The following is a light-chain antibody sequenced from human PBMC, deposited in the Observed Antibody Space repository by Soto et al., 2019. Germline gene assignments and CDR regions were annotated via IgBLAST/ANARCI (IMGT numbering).Light chain of an antibody. CDR2: RAS. V-gene: IGKV1-5*03. J-gene: IGKJ1*01. Sequence: IQLTQSPSTLSASVVDRVTHXCRASQTISSWLAWYQQKPGKAPKLLIYRASTLKSGVPSRFSGSGSGTEFTLTISSLQPDDFATYYCQHYNSYSEAFGQGTKVDNK. CDR3: QHYNSYSEA. CDR1: QTISSW.